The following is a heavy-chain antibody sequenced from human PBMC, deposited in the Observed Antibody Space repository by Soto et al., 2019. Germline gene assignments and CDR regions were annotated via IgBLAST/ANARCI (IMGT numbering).Heavy chain of an antibody. CDR1: GGIFRSSFA. CDR2: IIPIIGTG. CDR3: ARHREAETTFYYAMDV. Sequence: QVQLVQSGAEVKKPGSSVKVSCKVSGGIFRSSFAISWGRQAPGQGLEWMGGIIPIIGTGKYAEKFQGRVIITADESTSTAYMEVTGLRSEDMAAYFCARHREAETTFYYAMDVWGQGTTVTVSS. D-gene: IGHD4-17*01. J-gene: IGHJ6*02. V-gene: IGHV1-69*01.